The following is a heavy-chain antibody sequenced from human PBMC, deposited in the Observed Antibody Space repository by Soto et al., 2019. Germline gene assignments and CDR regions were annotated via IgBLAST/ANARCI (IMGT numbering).Heavy chain of an antibody. V-gene: IGHV6-1*01. CDR1: WGSVSSNTAT. CDR2: SYYRSNWNF. CDR3: AGELDIHHGLGY. Sequence: SQTLSLTCAISWGSVSSNTATWNWVRQSPSRGLEWLGRSYYRSNWNFDYALSVKSRITINPDTSKNQFSLQLNSLTPEDTAVYYCAGELDIHHGLGYWGPGTSVTVSS. J-gene: IGHJ4*02. D-gene: IGHD6-19*01.